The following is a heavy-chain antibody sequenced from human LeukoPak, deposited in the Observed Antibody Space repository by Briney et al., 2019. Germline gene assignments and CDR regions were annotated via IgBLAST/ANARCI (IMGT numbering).Heavy chain of an antibody. CDR1: GYTFTGYY. D-gene: IGHD3-10*01. CDR3: ANWGGYGSGSVFDY. V-gene: IGHV1-2*02. J-gene: IGHJ4*02. CDR2: INPKTGGT. Sequence: ASVKVSCKASGYTFTGYYMHWVRQAPGQGLEWMVWINPKTGGTTYAQKFHDRFIMTLDTSISTTYMELNSLRSDDTALYYCANWGGYGSGSVFDYWGQGTLVTVSS.